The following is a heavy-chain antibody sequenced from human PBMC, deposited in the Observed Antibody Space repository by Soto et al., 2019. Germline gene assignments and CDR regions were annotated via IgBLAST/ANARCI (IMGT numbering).Heavy chain of an antibody. D-gene: IGHD3-9*01. J-gene: IGHJ4*02. Sequence: QITLKESGPTLVKPTQTLTLTCALTGFSLYTSGVGVGWIRQPPGKALEWLALIYWDDDVRYSPSLKARLTITKNPSKSPVVLTMTHMDTVDTATYYFTHRPMTGYYFRYFDYRGQGTIVSVSS. CDR2: IYWDDDV. V-gene: IGHV2-5*02. CDR1: GFSLYTSGVG. CDR3: THRPMTGYYFRYFDY.